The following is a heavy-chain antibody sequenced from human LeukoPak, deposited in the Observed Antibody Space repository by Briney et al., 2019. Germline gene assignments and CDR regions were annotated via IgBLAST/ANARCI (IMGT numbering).Heavy chain of an antibody. D-gene: IGHD3-22*01. CDR3: AKDRGQDYYDSSGYPSLFDY. V-gene: IGHV3-23*01. J-gene: IGHJ4*02. CDR1: GFTFSSYS. CDR2: ISGSGGST. Sequence: GGSLRLSCAASGFTFSSYSMNWVRQAPGKGLEWVSAISGSGGSTYYADSVKGRFTISRDNSKNTLYLQMNSLRAEDTAVYYCAKDRGQDYYDSSGYPSLFDYWGQGTLVTVSS.